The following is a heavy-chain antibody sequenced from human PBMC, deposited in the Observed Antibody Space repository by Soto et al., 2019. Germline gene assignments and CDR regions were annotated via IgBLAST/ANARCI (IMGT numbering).Heavy chain of an antibody. J-gene: IGHJ5*02. CDR3: ARDGTPRVPASMYWFDP. V-gene: IGHV1-18*01. CDR1: GYTFTSYG. Sequence: GASVKVSCKASGYTFTSYGINWVRQAPGQGLEWMAWISAYSSNTKYSQKFQGRVSMTTDTPTSTAYMELRSLRSDDTAVYYCARDGTPRVPASMYWFDPWGQGTLVTVSS. CDR2: ISAYSSNT. D-gene: IGHD2-2*01.